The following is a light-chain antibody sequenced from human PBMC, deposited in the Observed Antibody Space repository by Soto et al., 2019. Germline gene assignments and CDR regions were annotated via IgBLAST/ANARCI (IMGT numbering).Light chain of an antibody. J-gene: IGKJ5*01. CDR1: QSSSIN. Sequence: ELVVTQSPATLSVSPGERANLSCRASQSSSINLAWYQQKPGQAPRLLIYAASNRATGVPARFSGSWSGTEFTLTISSLQSEDVAVYYCQQYNNWITFGQGTRLEIK. V-gene: IGKV3-15*01. CDR2: AAS. CDR3: QQYNNWIT.